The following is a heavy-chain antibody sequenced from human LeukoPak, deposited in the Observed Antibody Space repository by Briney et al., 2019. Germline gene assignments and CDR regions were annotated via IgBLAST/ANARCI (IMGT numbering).Heavy chain of an antibody. CDR3: ARDLNGDYSTYDI. D-gene: IGHD4-17*01. CDR2: INPNSGGT. J-gene: IGHJ3*02. V-gene: IGHV1-2*02. Sequence: ASVKVSCKASGYTFTGYYMHWVRQAPGQGLEWMGWINPNSGGTNYAQKFQGRVTMTRDTSISTAYMELSRLRSDDTAVYYCARDLNGDYSTYDIWGQGTMVTVSS. CDR1: GYTFTGYY.